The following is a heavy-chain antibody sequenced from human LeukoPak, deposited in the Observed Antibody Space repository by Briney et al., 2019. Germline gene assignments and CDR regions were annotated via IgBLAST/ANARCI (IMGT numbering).Heavy chain of an antibody. V-gene: IGHV4-59*01. CDR3: ARDRRWGDGMDV. D-gene: IGHD3-16*01. J-gene: IGHJ6*02. Sequence: TSETLSLTCTVSGGSISSYYWSWIRQPPGKGLEWLGYIYYSGSTNYNPSLKSRVTISVDTSKNQFSLKLSSVTAADTAVYYCARDRRWGDGMDVWGQGTTVTVSS. CDR1: GGSISSYY. CDR2: IYYSGST.